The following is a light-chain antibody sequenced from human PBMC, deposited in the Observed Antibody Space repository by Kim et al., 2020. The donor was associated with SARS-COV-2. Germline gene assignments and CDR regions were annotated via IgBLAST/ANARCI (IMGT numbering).Light chain of an antibody. CDR3: SSYTSSSTLV. J-gene: IGLJ2*01. CDR2: DVS. Sequence: GQSITISCTGTSSDVGGYNYVSWYQQHPGKAPHLMIYDVSKRPSGVSNRFSGSKSGNTASLTISGLQAEDEADYYCSSYTSSSTLVFGGGTQLTVL. V-gene: IGLV2-14*04. CDR1: SSDVGGYNY.